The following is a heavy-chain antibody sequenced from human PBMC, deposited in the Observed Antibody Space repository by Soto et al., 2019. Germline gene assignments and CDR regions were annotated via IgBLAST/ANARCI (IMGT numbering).Heavy chain of an antibody. CDR3: AREGKPLFLELVGWFDP. CDR1: GYPFTSHA. V-gene: IGHV1-3*01. CDR2: INPANGNT. Sequence: QVQLVQSGAEVKKAGASVKISCQASGYPFTSHAIYWVRQAPGQRPEWMGWINPANGNTKYSPKFQGIVTITRDTSASTAYMELRTLTSEDTGLYSCAREGKPLFLELVGWFDPWGQGTLLTVSS. D-gene: IGHD1-7*01. J-gene: IGHJ5*02.